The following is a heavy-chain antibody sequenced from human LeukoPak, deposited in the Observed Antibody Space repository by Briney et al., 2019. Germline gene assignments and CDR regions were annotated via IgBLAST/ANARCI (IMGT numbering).Heavy chain of an antibody. CDR1: GYTFTSYD. J-gene: IGHJ3*02. D-gene: IGHD3-9*01. CDR3: ARTMYYDILTGYYTRGAFDI. Sequence: ASVKVSCKASGYTFTSYDINWVRQATGQGLEWMGWMNPNSGNTGYAQKFQGRVTMTRNTSISTAYMELSSLRSEDTAVYYCARTMYYDILTGYYTRGAFDIWGQGTMVTVSS. CDR2: MNPNSGNT. V-gene: IGHV1-8*01.